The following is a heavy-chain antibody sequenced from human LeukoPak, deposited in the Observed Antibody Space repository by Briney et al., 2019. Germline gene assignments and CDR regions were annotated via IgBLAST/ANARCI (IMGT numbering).Heavy chain of an antibody. D-gene: IGHD4-17*01. CDR1: GFTFSSYA. V-gene: IGHV3-23*01. Sequence: GGSLRLSCAASGFTFSSYAMSWVRQAPGEGLEWVSDISGSGGSTYYADSVKGRFTISRDNSKNTLYLQMNSLRAEDTAVYYCAKDPSDDYGDPNFDYWGQGTLVTVSS. CDR3: AKDPSDDYGDPNFDY. CDR2: ISGSGGST. J-gene: IGHJ4*02.